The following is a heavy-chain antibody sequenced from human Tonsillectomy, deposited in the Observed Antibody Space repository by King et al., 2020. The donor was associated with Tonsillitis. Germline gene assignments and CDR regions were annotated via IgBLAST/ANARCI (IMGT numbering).Heavy chain of an antibody. Sequence: QLVQSGAEVKKPGASVTVSCKTSGYIFIDYGICWVRQARGQGVEWMGWTRNYNDNTDYAQNFQGRVTMTKDTSTRTAYMELRSLTFEDTAVYYCARGLRNARLDAYKMWGQGTRVSVSS. CDR3: ARGLRNARLDAYKM. CDR1: GYIFIDYG. CDR2: TRNYNDNT. D-gene: IGHD6-6*01. J-gene: IGHJ3*02. V-gene: IGHV1-18*04.